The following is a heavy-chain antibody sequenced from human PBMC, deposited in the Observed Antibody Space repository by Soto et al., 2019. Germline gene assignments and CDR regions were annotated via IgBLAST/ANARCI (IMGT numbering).Heavy chain of an antibody. Sequence: QITLKESGPTLVKPTQTLTLTCTFSGFSLSTNGVGVGWIRQPPGKALEWLALIYWDGDKRYSPSLRSRLTLTKDTSKNQVVLTMTNMDPVDTATYCCARRRDGTSALDYWGQGTLVTVAS. D-gene: IGHD1-26*01. CDR3: ARRRDGTSALDY. J-gene: IGHJ4*02. CDR1: GFSLSTNGVG. CDR2: IYWDGDK. V-gene: IGHV2-5*02.